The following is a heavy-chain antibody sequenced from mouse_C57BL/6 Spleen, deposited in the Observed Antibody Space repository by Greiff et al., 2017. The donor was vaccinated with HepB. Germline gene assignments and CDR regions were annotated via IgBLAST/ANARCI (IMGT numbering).Heavy chain of an antibody. J-gene: IGHJ3*01. V-gene: IGHV5-17*01. CDR1: GFTFSDYG. CDR2: ISSGSSTI. CDR3: ARGWTALAY. Sequence: EVQLVESGGGLVKPGGSLKLSCAASGFTFSDYGMHWVRQAPEKGLEWVAYISSGSSTIYYADTVKGRFTISRDNAKNTLFLQMTSLRSEDTAMYYCARGWTALAYWGQGTLVTVSA. D-gene: IGHD3-3*01.